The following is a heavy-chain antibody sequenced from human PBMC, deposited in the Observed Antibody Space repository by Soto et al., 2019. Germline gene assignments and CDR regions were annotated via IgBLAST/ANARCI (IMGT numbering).Heavy chain of an antibody. D-gene: IGHD3-10*01. CDR3: ARALPNYYGSGSYLPFRYYYGMDV. J-gene: IGHJ6*02. V-gene: IGHV4-34*01. Sequence: WETLSLTCAVYGGSFSRYYWSWIRQPPGKGLEWIGEINHSGSTNYNPSLKSRVTISVDTSKDQFSLKLSSVTAADTAVYYCARALPNYYGSGSYLPFRYYYGMDVWGQGTTVTVSS. CDR1: GGSFSRYY. CDR2: INHSGST.